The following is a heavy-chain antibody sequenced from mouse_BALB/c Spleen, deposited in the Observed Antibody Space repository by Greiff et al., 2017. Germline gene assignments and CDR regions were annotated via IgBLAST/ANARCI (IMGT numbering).Heavy chain of an antibody. CDR1: GFSLSTSGMG. CDR3: ARQYGNSAMDY. V-gene: IGHV8-12*01. J-gene: IGHJ4*01. D-gene: IGHD2-10*02. CDR2: IYWDDDK. Sequence: QVQLKESGPGILQPSQTLSLTCSFSGFSLSTSGMGVSWIRQPSGKGLEWLAHIYWDDDKRYNPSLKSRLTISKDTSRNQVFLKITSVDTADTATYYCARQYGNSAMDYWGQGTSVTVSS.